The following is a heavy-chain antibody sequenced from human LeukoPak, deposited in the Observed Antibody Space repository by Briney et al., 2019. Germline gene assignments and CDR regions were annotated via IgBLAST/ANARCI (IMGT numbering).Heavy chain of an antibody. CDR2: IYYSGST. D-gene: IGHD3-3*01. CDR1: GGSVSSGSYY. Sequence: SETLSLTCTVSGGSVSSGSYYWSWIRQPPGKGLEWIGYIYYSGSTNYNPSLKSRVTISVDTSKNQFSLKLSSVSAADTAVYYCAREDFWGQGTLVTVSS. J-gene: IGHJ4*02. V-gene: IGHV4-61*01. CDR3: AREDF.